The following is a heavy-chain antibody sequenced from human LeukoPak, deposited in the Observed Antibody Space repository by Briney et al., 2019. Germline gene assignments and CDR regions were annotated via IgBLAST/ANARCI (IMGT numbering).Heavy chain of an antibody. Sequence: PSETLSLTCTVSDGSISSYYWSWIRQPPGKGLEWIGYIYYSGSTNYNPSLKSRVTLIVDTSKNQFSLRLTSVTAADTAVYYSASRVAVAGTGGGFDYWGQGTLVTVSS. CDR2: IYYSGST. CDR3: ASRVAVAGTGGGFDY. V-gene: IGHV4-59*01. D-gene: IGHD6-19*01. J-gene: IGHJ4*02. CDR1: DGSISSYY.